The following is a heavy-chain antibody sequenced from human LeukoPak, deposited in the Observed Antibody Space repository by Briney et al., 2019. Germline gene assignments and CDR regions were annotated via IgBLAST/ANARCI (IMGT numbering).Heavy chain of an antibody. V-gene: IGHV1-69*05. Sequence: SVKVSCKASGGTFSSYAISWVRQAPGQGLEWMGGIIPIFGTANYAQKFQGRVTITTDESTSTAYMELSSLRSEDTAVYCCARDLVPRGYCSSTSCLGAFDPWGQGTLVTVSS. CDR1: GGTFSSYA. D-gene: IGHD2-2*01. CDR2: IIPIFGTA. CDR3: ARDLVPRGYCSSTSCLGAFDP. J-gene: IGHJ5*02.